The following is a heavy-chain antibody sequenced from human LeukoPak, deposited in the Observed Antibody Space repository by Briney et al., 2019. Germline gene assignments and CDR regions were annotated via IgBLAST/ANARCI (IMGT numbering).Heavy chain of an antibody. Sequence: ASVTVSCKASGYTFTAYYLHWVRQAPGQGLEWMGWIDPNSGGTNYAQEFQGRVTMTRDTSINTAYMELTRLTSDDAAVYYCARGHSYSDYWGQGTLVTVSS. CDR3: ARGHSYSDY. J-gene: IGHJ4*02. V-gene: IGHV1-2*02. CDR1: GYTFTAYY. CDR2: IDPNSGGT.